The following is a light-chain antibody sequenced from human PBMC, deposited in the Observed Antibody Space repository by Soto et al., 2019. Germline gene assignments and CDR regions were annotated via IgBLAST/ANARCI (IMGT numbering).Light chain of an antibody. CDR1: QSVSSSY. CDR3: QQYGSSPPHT. CDR2: GAS. J-gene: IGKJ2*01. V-gene: IGKV3-20*01. Sequence: EIVLTQSPGTLSLSPGERATLSCRASQSVSSSYLAWYQQKPGQAPRLLIYGASSRATGVPDRFSGSGSGTKFTLALSRLEPEGFGGYHLQQYGSSPPHTFGQGTKLEIK.